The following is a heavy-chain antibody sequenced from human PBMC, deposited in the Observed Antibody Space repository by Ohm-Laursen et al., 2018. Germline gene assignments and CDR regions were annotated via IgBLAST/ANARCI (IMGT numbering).Heavy chain of an antibody. V-gene: IGHV4-59*11. CDR3: VRDRRDGFNYVEY. J-gene: IGHJ4*02. CDR1: GGTISPHY. CDR2: ISYSGTS. D-gene: IGHD5-24*01. Sequence: SQTLSLTCAVSGGTISPHYWSWIRQSPEKGLEWIGYISYSGTSEHNPSLKGRITMSVDTSKNQFSLSLTPVTAADTAIYYCVRDRRDGFNYVEYWGQGTLVTVSS.